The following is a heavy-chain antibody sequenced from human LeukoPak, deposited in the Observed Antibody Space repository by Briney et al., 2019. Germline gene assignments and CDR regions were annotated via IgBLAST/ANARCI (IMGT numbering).Heavy chain of an antibody. V-gene: IGHV1-3*01. CDR3: ARGYSSSWYVKKDAFDI. D-gene: IGHD6-13*01. CDR1: GYTFTSYA. Sequence: VASVKVSCKASGYTFTSYAMHWVRQAPGQRLEWMGWINAGNGNTKYSQKFQGRVTITRDTSASTAYMELSSLRSEDTAVCYCARGYSSSWYVKKDAFDIWGQGTMVTVSS. CDR2: INAGNGNT. J-gene: IGHJ3*02.